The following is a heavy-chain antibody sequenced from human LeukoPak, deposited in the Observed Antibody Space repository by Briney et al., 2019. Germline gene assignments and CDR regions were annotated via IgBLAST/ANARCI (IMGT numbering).Heavy chain of an antibody. J-gene: IGHJ4*02. CDR1: GFAFSSYG. D-gene: IGHD3-9*01. V-gene: IGHV3-30*02. CDR3: ARDRRDYDILTGYFRGGYFDY. Sequence: PGGSLRLSCAVSGFAFSSYGMYWVRQAPGKGLEWVAFIRYDGSNKYYADSVKGRFTLSRDNSKNTLYLQMNSLRAEDTAVYYCARDRRDYDILTGYFRGGYFDYWGQGTLVTVSS. CDR2: IRYDGSNK.